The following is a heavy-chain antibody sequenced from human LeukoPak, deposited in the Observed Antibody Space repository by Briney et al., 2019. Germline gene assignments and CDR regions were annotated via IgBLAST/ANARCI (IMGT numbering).Heavy chain of an antibody. J-gene: IGHJ4*02. V-gene: IGHV1-2*02. CDR2: INPNSGGT. Sequence: ASVKVSCKASGYTFTGYYMHWVRQAPGQGLEWMGWINPNSGGTNYAQKFQGRVTMTRDTSISTAYMELSRLRSDDTAVYYCARGLPYSYGYHFDYWGQGTLVTVSS. CDR3: ARGLPYSYGYHFDY. D-gene: IGHD5-18*01. CDR1: GYTFTGYY.